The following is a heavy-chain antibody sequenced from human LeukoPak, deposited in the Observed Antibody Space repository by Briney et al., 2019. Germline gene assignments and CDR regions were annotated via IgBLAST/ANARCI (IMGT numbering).Heavy chain of an antibody. D-gene: IGHD1-14*01. V-gene: IGHV3-21*04. CDR2: ISRGSDHI. Sequence: GGSLRLSCAASGFTFSSYAMNWVRQAPGKGLEWVSSISRGSDHIFYADSMKGRFTISRDSSKNTLYLQMNSLRAEDTAVYYCAKVSGGGLYYDGMDVWGQGTTVTVSS. J-gene: IGHJ6*02. CDR1: GFTFSSYA. CDR3: AKVSGGGLYYDGMDV.